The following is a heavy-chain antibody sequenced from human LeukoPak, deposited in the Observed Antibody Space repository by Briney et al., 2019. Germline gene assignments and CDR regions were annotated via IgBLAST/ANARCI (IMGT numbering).Heavy chain of an antibody. D-gene: IGHD5-18*01. CDR3: ARGDSYGYVDYFDY. CDR2: INHSGST. CDR1: GGSFSGYY. V-gene: IGHV4-34*01. Sequence: SETLSLTCAIYGGSFSGYYWSWIRQPPGKGLEWIGEINHSGSTNYNPSLKSRVTISVDTSKNHFSLKLSSVTAADTAVYYCARGDSYGYVDYFDYWGQGTLVTVSS. J-gene: IGHJ4*02.